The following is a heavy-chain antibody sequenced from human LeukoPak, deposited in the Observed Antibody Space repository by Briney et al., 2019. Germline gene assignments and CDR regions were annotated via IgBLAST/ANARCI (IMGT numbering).Heavy chain of an antibody. J-gene: IGHJ4*02. CDR3: TTGPYDYGSGTYYH. D-gene: IGHD3-10*01. CDR1: GFTFSNAW. CDR2: IKSKTDGGTT. V-gene: IGHV3-15*01. Sequence: GGSLRLSCAASGFTFSNAWMSWVRQAPGKGLEWVGRIKSKTDGGTTDYAAPVKGRFTISRDDSKSTLYVQMNSLKTEDTAVYYCTTGPYDYGSGTYYHWGQGTLVTVSS.